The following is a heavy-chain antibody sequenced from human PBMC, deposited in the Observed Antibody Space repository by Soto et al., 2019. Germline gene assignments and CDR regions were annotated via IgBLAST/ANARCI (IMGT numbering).Heavy chain of an antibody. Sequence: ASVKVSCKASGYTFTSYCMHWVRQAPGQGLEWMGIINPSGGSTSYAQKFQGRVTMTRDTSTSTVYMELSSLRSEDTAVYYCARSATDYDFWSGYYNNWFDPWGQGTLVTVSS. V-gene: IGHV1-46*03. CDR3: ARSATDYDFWSGYYNNWFDP. CDR2: INPSGGST. CDR1: GYTFTSYC. D-gene: IGHD3-3*01. J-gene: IGHJ5*02.